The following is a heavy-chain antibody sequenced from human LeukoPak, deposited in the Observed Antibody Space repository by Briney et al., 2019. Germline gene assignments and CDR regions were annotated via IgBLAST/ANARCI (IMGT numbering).Heavy chain of an antibody. CDR1: GFTLTSYA. CDR3: AKDPRVGSRVATPCH. CDR2: ISGSGGST. Sequence: SGGSLRLSCAPSGFTLTSYAMSWARQAPGRGLEWVSAISGSGGSTYYADSVKGRFTISRDNSKSTLFLQMNSLRAEDTAVYYCAKDPRVGSRVATPCHWGQGTLVTVSP. V-gene: IGHV3-23*01. J-gene: IGHJ4*02. D-gene: IGHD5-24*01.